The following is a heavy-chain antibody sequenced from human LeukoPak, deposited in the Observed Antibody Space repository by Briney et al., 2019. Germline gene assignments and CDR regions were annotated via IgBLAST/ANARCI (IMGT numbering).Heavy chain of an antibody. J-gene: IGHJ2*01. CDR2: IYYSGST. CDR1: GGSISSSSYY. V-gene: IGHV4-39*07. CDR3: ASYCGGDCYGGGYWYFDL. D-gene: IGHD2-21*02. Sequence: PSETLSLTCTVSGGSISSSSYYWGWIRQPPGKGLEWIGSIYYSGSTYYNPSLKSRVTISVDTSKNQFSLKLSSVTTADTAVYYCASYCGGDCYGGGYWYFDLWGRGTLVTVSS.